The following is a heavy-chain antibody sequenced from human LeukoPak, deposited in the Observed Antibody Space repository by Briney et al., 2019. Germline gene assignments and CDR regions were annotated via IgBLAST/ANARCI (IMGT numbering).Heavy chain of an antibody. CDR3: ARVPTVTFFDY. CDR1: GGSISSSNW. J-gene: IGHJ4*02. CDR2: IYHSGST. V-gene: IGHV4-4*02. Sequence: SETLSLTCTVSGGSISSSNWWSWVRQPPGKGLEWIREIYHSGSTNYNPSLKSRVTISVDTSKNQLSLKLSSVTAADTAVYYCARVPTVTFFDYWGQGTLVTVSS. D-gene: IGHD4-17*01.